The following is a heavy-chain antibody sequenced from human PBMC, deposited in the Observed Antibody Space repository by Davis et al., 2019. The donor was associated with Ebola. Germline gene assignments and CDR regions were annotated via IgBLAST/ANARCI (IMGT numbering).Heavy chain of an antibody. D-gene: IGHD1-26*01. V-gene: IGHV1-8*01. Sequence: ASVKVSCKASGYTFTGYDINWVRQATGQGLEWMGWINPNSGNTGYAQKFQGRVTMTRNTSISTAYMELSSLGSEDTAVYYCARIVSGSYSDYWGQGTLVTVSS. CDR2: INPNSGNT. J-gene: IGHJ4*02. CDR1: GYTFTGYD. CDR3: ARIVSGSYSDY.